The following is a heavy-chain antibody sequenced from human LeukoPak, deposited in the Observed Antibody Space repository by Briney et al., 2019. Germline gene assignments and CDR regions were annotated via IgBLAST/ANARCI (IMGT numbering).Heavy chain of an antibody. CDR3: AGAGDDFWSAYHFDY. CDR1: GFTFSSYW. CDR2: IKQDGSEK. V-gene: IGHV3-7*01. J-gene: IGHJ4*02. D-gene: IGHD3-3*01. Sequence: PGGSLRLSCAASGFTFSSYWMNWVRQAPGKGLEWVANIKQDGSEKHYVDSVKGRFTISRDNAKNSVYLQMNSLRAEDTAVYYCAGAGDDFWSAYHFDYWGQGTLVTVSS.